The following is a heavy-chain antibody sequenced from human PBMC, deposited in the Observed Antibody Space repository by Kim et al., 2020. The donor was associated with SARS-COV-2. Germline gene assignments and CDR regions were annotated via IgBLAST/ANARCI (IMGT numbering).Heavy chain of an antibody. V-gene: IGHV3-73*01. D-gene: IGHD3-22*01. Sequence: GGSLRLSCAASGFTFSAFAMHWVRQPSGKGLEWLGRIRSTPNNQATTYAASVKGRFTISRDDSKNTVYLQMDNLKSEDSAIYYCSRLRVGYYDSSGSMAGDFWGQGTLVTVSS. CDR2: IRSTPNNQAT. CDR1: GFTFSAFA. CDR3: SRLRVGYYDSSGSMAGDF. J-gene: IGHJ4*02.